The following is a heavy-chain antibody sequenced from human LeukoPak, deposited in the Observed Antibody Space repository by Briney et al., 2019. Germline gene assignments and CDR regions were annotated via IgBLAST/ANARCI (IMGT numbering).Heavy chain of an antibody. V-gene: IGHV4-34*01. CDR2: INHRGSS. J-gene: IGHJ4*02. Sequence: SETLFHTCAVYGESFSAYFWNWIRQAPGKPLEYIGEINHRGSSHYNPSLKTRVTLSVDTSKNQFSLKLTSVTAADTAVYFCARGSSFDGYCSAGACDAGYYDSWGQGTPVTVSS. D-gene: IGHD2-15*01. CDR3: ARGSSFDGYCSAGACDAGYYDS. CDR1: GESFSAYF.